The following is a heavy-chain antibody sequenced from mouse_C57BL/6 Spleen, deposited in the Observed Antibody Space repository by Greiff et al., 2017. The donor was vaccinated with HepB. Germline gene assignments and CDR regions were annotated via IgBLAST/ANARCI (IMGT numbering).Heavy chain of an antibody. V-gene: IGHV1-7*01. CDR2: INPSSGYT. J-gene: IGHJ2*01. CDR3: ARSTTVVADYFDY. CDR1: GYTFTSYW. Sequence: QVQLKQSGAELAKPGASVKLSCKASGYTFTSYWMHWVKQRPGQGLEWIGYINPSSGYTKYNQKFKDKATLTADKSSSTAYMQLSSLTYEDSAVYYCARSTTVVADYFDYWGQGTTLTVSS. D-gene: IGHD1-1*01.